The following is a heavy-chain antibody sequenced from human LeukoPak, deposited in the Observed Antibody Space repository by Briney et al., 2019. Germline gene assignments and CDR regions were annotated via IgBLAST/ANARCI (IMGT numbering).Heavy chain of an antibody. CDR3: ARLSGGRDYYDSSGHYYPYDY. V-gene: IGHV5-51*01. Sequence: GESLKISCKGSGYSFTSYWIGWVRQMPGKGQEWMGIIYPGDSDTRYSPSFQGQVTISADKSISTAYLQWSSLKASDTAMYYCARLSGGRDYYDSSGHYYPYDYWGQGTLVTVSS. J-gene: IGHJ4*02. D-gene: IGHD3-22*01. CDR2: IYPGDSDT. CDR1: GYSFTSYW.